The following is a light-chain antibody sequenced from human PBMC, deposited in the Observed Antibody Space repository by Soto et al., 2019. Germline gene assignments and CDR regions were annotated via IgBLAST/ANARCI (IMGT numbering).Light chain of an antibody. V-gene: IGKV1-39*01. CDR1: QTIGSY. J-gene: IGKJ4*01. CDR3: QQSYGTPQIT. Sequence: DIQMTQSPSSLSASVGDTVTITCRASQTIGSYLSWYHQIPGKPPKLLIYAVSRLQTGVPSRFSGSGSGTDFTLTISSLQPGDFATYYCQQSYGTPQITFGGGTKVEIK. CDR2: AVS.